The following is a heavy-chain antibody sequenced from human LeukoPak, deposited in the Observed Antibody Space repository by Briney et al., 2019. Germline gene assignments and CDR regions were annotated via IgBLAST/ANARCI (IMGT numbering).Heavy chain of an antibody. J-gene: IGHJ4*02. Sequence: ASVKVSCKASGGTFSSYAISWVRQAPGQGLEWMAGIIPIFGTANYAQKFQGRVTITADESTSTAYMELSSLRSEDTAVYYCARDRDPFHDSSGYLFDYWGQGTLVTVSS. D-gene: IGHD3-22*01. V-gene: IGHV1-69*13. CDR2: IIPIFGTA. CDR1: GGTFSSYA. CDR3: ARDRDPFHDSSGYLFDY.